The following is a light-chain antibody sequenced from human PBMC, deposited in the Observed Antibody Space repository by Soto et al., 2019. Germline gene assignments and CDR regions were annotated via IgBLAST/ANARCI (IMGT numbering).Light chain of an antibody. Sequence: QSALTQSRSVSGSPGQSVTISCTGTSSDVGGYNYVSWYQQHPGKAPKLMIYDVSKRPSGVPDRFSGSKSGNTASLTISGLQAEDEADYYCCSYAGSHTYVFGIGTKLTVL. CDR2: DVS. CDR1: SSDVGGYNY. J-gene: IGLJ1*01. V-gene: IGLV2-11*01. CDR3: CSYAGSHTYV.